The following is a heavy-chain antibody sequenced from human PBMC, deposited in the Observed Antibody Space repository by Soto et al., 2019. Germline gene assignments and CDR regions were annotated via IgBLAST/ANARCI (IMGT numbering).Heavy chain of an antibody. Sequence: GGSLRLSCAASGFTFSSYAMSWVRQAPGKGLEWVSAISGSGVSRYYADAVKGRFPISRDKSKNTLYLQMNSLRAEDTAVYSCAKRVPAAIEWFDPWGQGTLVTVSS. CDR2: ISGSGVSR. CDR3: AKRVPAAIEWFDP. V-gene: IGHV3-23*01. D-gene: IGHD2-2*01. CDR1: GFTFSSYA. J-gene: IGHJ5*02.